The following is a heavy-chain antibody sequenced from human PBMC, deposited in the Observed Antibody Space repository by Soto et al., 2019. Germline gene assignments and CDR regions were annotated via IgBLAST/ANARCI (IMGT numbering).Heavy chain of an antibody. CDR1: GYTFTDYA. CDR3: ARDHGLAWAVRPANYYYAMDV. Sequence: GASVKVSCKASGYTFTDYAISWVRQAPGQRFQWVGWISPYSGNTTSAENFFDRVTMTTDTSTKTAYLELRSLRSDDTAVYYCARDHGLAWAVRPANYYYAMDVWGQGTTVTVSS. D-gene: IGHD6-6*01. CDR2: ISPYSGNT. J-gene: IGHJ6*02. V-gene: IGHV1-18*04.